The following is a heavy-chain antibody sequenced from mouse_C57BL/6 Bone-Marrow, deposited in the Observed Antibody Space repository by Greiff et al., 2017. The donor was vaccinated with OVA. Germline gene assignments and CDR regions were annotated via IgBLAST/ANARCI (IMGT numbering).Heavy chain of an antibody. Sequence: VQLQQPGAELVRPGTSVKLSCKASGYTFTSYWMHWVKQRPGQGLEWIGVIDPSDSYTNYNQKFKGKATLTVDTSSSTAYMQLSSLTSEDSAVYYCAGTGKDDYWGQGTTLTVSS. D-gene: IGHD4-1*01. V-gene: IGHV1-59*01. J-gene: IGHJ2*01. CDR3: AGTGKDDY. CDR2: IDPSDSYT. CDR1: GYTFTSYW.